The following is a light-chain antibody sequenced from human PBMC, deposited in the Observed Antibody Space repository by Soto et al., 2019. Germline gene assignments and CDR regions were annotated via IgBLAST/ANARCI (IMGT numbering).Light chain of an antibody. Sequence: DFVMIQSPDSLAVSLGERATINCKSSQSVLYSSNNKNYLAWYQQKPGQPPKLLIYGASTRESGVPDRFSGSGSGTDFTLTISSLQAEDVAVYYCQQYYDNPYTFGQGTKLEIK. CDR1: QSVLYSSNNKNY. J-gene: IGKJ2*01. V-gene: IGKV4-1*01. CDR3: QQYYDNPYT. CDR2: GAS.